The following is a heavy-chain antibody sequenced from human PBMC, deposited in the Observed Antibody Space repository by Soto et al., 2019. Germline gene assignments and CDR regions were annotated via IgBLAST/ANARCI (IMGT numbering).Heavy chain of an antibody. D-gene: IGHD4-17*01. CDR3: ARDTYGDYGQVLDY. V-gene: IGHV3-7*01. CDR2: IKEDGSEK. CDR1: GFTFGRHW. Sequence: EVQVVESGGGLVQPGGSLRLSCAGSGFTFGRHWMTWVRQAPGKGLEWVANIKEDGSEKYYVDSVKGRFTISRDNAKNAVYLQMNSLRDEDTALYYCARDTYGDYGQVLDYWGQGTLVTVSS. J-gene: IGHJ4*02.